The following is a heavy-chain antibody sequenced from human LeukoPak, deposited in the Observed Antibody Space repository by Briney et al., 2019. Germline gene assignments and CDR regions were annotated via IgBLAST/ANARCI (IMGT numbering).Heavy chain of an antibody. Sequence: ASVKVSCKASGYTFTGYYMHWVRQAPGQGLEWMGWINPNSGGTNYAQKFQGRVTMTRDTSISTAYMELSRLRSDDTAVYYCARDTVGRYYYGSGSYYGGLVYWGQGTLVTVSS. CDR2: INPNSGGT. CDR1: GYTFTGYY. J-gene: IGHJ4*02. D-gene: IGHD3-10*01. V-gene: IGHV1-2*02. CDR3: ARDTVGRYYYGSGSYYGGLVY.